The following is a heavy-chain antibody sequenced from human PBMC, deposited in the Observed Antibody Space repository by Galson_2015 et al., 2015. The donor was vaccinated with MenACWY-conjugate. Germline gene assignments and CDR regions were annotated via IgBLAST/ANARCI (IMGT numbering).Heavy chain of an antibody. Sequence: SLRLSCAASGFTFSSYAMSWVRQAPGKGLEWVSAISGSGGSTYYADSVKGRFTISRDNSKNTLYLQMNSLRAEDTAVYYCANAKEVRGAIGVDYWGQGTLVTVSS. CDR1: GFTFSSYA. J-gene: IGHJ4*02. CDR3: ANAKEVRGAIGVDY. CDR2: ISGSGGST. V-gene: IGHV3-23*01. D-gene: IGHD3-10*01.